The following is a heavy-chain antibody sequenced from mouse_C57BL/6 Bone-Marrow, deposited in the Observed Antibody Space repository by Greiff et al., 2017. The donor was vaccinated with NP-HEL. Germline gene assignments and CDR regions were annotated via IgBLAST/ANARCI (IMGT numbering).Heavy chain of an antibody. V-gene: IGHV1-85*01. CDR2: IYPRDGST. J-gene: IGHJ2*01. CDR1: GYTFTSYD. Sequence: VKLQESGPELVKPGASVKLSCKASGYTFTSYDINWVKQRPGQGLEWIGWIYPRDGSTKYNEKFKGKATLTVDTSSSTAYMELHSLTSEDSAVYFCARSYGSGYFDYWGQGTTLTVSS. CDR3: ARSYGSGYFDY. D-gene: IGHD1-1*01.